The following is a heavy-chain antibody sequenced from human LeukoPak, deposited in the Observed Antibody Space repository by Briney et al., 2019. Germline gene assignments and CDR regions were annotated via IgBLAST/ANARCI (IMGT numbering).Heavy chain of an antibody. CDR1: GGSISGLY. D-gene: IGHD3-16*02. Sequence: PSETLSLTCTASGGSISGLYWGWIRQPPGKGLEWIGYINYSGSTDYNPSLQSRVTISLDTSKNQFSLKLSSVTAADTAVYYCARHRRYRIEIGYFDYWGQGTLVTVSS. J-gene: IGHJ4*02. V-gene: IGHV4-59*11. CDR3: ARHRRYRIEIGYFDY. CDR2: INYSGST.